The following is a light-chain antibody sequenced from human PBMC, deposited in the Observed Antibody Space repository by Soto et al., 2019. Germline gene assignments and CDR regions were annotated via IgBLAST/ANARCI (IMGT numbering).Light chain of an antibody. Sequence: EIVLTQSPGAPSLSPGERATLSCRASQTASSSHLAWYQQKPGQAPRLLIYDASSRATGISDRFSGSGSGTDFTLTISRLEPEDFAVYYCQQYGRSPYTFGQGTKVDIK. CDR1: QTASSSH. CDR3: QQYGRSPYT. V-gene: IGKV3-20*01. J-gene: IGKJ2*01. CDR2: DAS.